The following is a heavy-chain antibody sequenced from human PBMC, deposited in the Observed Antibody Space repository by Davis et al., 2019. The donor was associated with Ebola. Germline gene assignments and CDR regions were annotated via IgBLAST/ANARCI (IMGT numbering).Heavy chain of an antibody. CDR2: ISSSGSTI. Sequence: GESLKISCAASGITFSSYEMNWVRQAPGKGLEWVSYISSSGSTIYYADSVKGRFTISRDNAKNSLYLQMNSLRAEDTAVYYCAREYRAPYYGSYGMDVWGQGTTVTVSS. CDR3: AREYRAPYYGSYGMDV. CDR1: GITFSSYE. J-gene: IGHJ6*02. D-gene: IGHD3-10*01. V-gene: IGHV3-48*03.